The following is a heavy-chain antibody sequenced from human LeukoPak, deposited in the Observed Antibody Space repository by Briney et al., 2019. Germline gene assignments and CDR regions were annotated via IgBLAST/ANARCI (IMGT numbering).Heavy chain of an antibody. V-gene: IGHV6-1*01. Sequence: SQTLSLTCAISGDSVSSNSVTWNWIRQSPSRGLEWLGRTYCRSTWYNDYAVSVRGRITVNPDTSKNQFSLHLNPVTPEDTAVYYCARRLTQYDCFDPWGQGILVTVSS. CDR1: GDSVSSNSVT. J-gene: IGHJ5*02. CDR2: TYCRSTWYN. CDR3: ARRLTQYDCFDP. D-gene: IGHD2-2*01.